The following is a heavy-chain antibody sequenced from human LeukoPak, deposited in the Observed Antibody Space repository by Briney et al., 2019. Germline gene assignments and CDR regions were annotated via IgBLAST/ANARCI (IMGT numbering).Heavy chain of an antibody. CDR3: ARDQLELPSESYRAKGYMDV. CDR1: GFTFSSYW. CDR2: IKQDGSEK. Sequence: GGSLRLSCAASGFTFSSYWMSWVRQAPGKGLEWVANIKQDGSEKYYVDSVKGRFTISRDNAKNSLYLQMNSLRAEDTAVYYCARDQLELPSESYRAKGYMDVWGKGTTVTVSS. V-gene: IGHV3-7*01. J-gene: IGHJ6*03. D-gene: IGHD1-7*01.